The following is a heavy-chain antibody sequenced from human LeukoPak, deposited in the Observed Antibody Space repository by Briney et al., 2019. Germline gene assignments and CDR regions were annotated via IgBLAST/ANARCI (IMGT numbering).Heavy chain of an antibody. CDR3: ARVGGH. D-gene: IGHD3-10*01. J-gene: IGHJ4*02. Sequence: GGSLRLSCAASGFTFSSYAMHWVRQAPGKGLEYVSAISSNGGSTYYANSVKGRFTISRDNSKNTLYLQMGSLRVEDTAVYYCARVGGHWGQGTLVTVSS. V-gene: IGHV3-64*01. CDR2: ISSNGGST. CDR1: GFTFSSYA.